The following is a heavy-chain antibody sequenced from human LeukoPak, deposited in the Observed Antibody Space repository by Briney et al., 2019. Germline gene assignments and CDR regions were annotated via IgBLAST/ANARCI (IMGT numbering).Heavy chain of an antibody. CDR2: IYYSGAT. J-gene: IGHJ3*02. D-gene: IGHD3-16*01. V-gene: IGHV4-61*01. Sequence: SETLSLTCTVSGGSVSSDSDYWSVIRQPPGKGLEWIACIYYSGATNYNPSLKSRVTILIDTSKNQFSLKLSSVTAADTAVYYCASRRLKGAFDIRGQGTMVTVSS. CDR1: GGSVSSDSDY. CDR3: ASRRLKGAFDI.